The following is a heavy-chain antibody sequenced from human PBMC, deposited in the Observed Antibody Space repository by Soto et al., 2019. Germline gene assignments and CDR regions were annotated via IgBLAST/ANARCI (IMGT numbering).Heavy chain of an antibody. CDR1: RVAFSKFI. J-gene: IGHJ6*02. Sequence: SVKVSCKASRVAFSKFIVTWVRQAPRLGLEWVGGIIPIFGTANYAQKFQGRVTITADESTSTSYMEVNNLRSEDTAVYYCAKVRYSSPMGYYYGMDVWGQGTTVTVSS. CDR2: IIPIFGTA. CDR3: AKVRYSSPMGYYYGMDV. D-gene: IGHD6-19*01. V-gene: IGHV1-69*13.